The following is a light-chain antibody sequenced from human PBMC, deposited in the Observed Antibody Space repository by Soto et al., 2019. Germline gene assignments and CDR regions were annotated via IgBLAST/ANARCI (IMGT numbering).Light chain of an antibody. Sequence: VLTQTPLSSPVTLGQPASISCRSSQSLVYSDGNTYLSWLQQRPGQPPRLLIYQVSNRLSGVPDRFSGSEAGTDFTLKIIRVEAEDVGVYCCIQFSHFPRTFGQGTKVEIK. CDR1: QSLVYSDGNTY. V-gene: IGKV2-24*01. CDR2: QVS. CDR3: IQFSHFPRT. J-gene: IGKJ1*01.